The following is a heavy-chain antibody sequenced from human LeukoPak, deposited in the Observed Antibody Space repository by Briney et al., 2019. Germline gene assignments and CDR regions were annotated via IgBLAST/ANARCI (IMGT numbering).Heavy chain of an antibody. CDR2: INPNSGGT. CDR3: ARDQLEMFGMDV. V-gene: IGHV1-2*02. Sequence: GASVKVSCTASGYTSTGYYMHWVRQAPGQGLEWMGWINPNSGGTNYAQKFQGRVTMTRDTSISTAYMELSRLRSDDTAVYYCARDQLEMFGMDVWGQGTTVTVSS. CDR1: GYTSTGYY. J-gene: IGHJ6*02. D-gene: IGHD5-24*01.